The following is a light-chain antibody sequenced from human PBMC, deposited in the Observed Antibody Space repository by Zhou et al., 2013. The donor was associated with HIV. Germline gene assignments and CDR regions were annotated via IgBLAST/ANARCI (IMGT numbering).Light chain of an antibody. V-gene: IGKV1-5*01. J-gene: IGKJ1*01. CDR3: QQYYDYPWT. Sequence: DFQMTQSPSTLSASVGDRVTITCRASQNIAKWLAWFQQKPGKVPKLLIFGASTLQGAVPSRFSGSGSGTDFTLTISCLQSADFATYYCQQYYDYPWTFGQGTKV. CDR1: QNIAKW. CDR2: GAS.